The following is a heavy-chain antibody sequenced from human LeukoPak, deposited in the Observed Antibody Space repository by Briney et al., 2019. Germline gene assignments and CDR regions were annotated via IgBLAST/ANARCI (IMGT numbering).Heavy chain of an antibody. CDR2: IYYSGST. J-gene: IGHJ4*02. CDR3: ARVVPRGGDDY. Sequence: SETLSLTCSVSDGSISSGYYYWGWNRQPPGKGLEWIGTIYYSGSTYYNPSLKSRVTISVDTSKNQFSLKLSSVTAADTAVYYCARVVPRGGDDYWGQGTLVTVSS. CDR1: DGSISSGYYY. V-gene: IGHV4-39*07. D-gene: IGHD2-21*01.